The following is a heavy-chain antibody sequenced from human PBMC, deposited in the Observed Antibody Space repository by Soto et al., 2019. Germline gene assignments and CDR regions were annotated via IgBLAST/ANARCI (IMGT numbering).Heavy chain of an antibody. CDR3: ARALILTGYYIHDAFDI. D-gene: IGHD3-9*01. CDR2: IYHSGST. Sequence: GSLRLSCAASGFTFSSYAMSWVRQAPGKGLEWIGYIYHSGSTYYNPSPKSRVTISVDTSKNQFSLKLSSVTAADTAVYYCARALILTGYYIHDAFDIWGQGTMVTVSS. V-gene: IGHV4-4*02. CDR1: GFTFSSYA. J-gene: IGHJ3*02.